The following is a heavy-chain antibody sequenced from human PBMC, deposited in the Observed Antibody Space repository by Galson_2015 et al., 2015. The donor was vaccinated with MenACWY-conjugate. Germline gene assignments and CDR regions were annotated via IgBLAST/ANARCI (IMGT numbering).Heavy chain of an antibody. CDR3: ARRRSTTRGGNWFDP. Sequence: SGAEVKKSGESLKISCKGSGYNFASYWIAWVRQMPGEGLEWMGIIYPGDSETTYSPSFQGQVTISADKSISTAYLQWHSLQASDTAVYYCARRRSTTRGGNWFDPWGQGTLVTVSA. J-gene: IGHJ5*02. D-gene: IGHD1-1*01. CDR2: IYPGDSET. CDR1: GYNFASYW. V-gene: IGHV5-51*01.